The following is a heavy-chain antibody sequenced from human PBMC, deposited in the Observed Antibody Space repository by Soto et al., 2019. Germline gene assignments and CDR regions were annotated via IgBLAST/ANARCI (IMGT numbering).Heavy chain of an antibody. J-gene: IGHJ4*02. Sequence: PGGSLRLSCAASGFTFSSYGMHWVRQAPGKGLEWVAVISYDGSNKYYADSAKGRFTISRDNSKNTLYLQMNSLRAEDTAVYYCAKDPGITMIVVEDHYFDYWGQGTLVTVSS. D-gene: IGHD3-22*01. CDR1: GFTFSSYG. CDR2: ISYDGSNK. V-gene: IGHV3-30*18. CDR3: AKDPGITMIVVEDHYFDY.